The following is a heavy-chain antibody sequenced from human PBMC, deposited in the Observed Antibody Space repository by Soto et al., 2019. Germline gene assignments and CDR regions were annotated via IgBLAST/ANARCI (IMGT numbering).Heavy chain of an antibody. CDR2: ISYDGSNK. V-gene: IGHV3-30-3*01. CDR3: ARANYNRGYYYYGMDV. CDR1: GFTFSSYA. J-gene: IGHJ6*02. D-gene: IGHD4-4*01. Sequence: GGSLRLSCAASGFTFSSYAMHWVRQAPGKGLEWVAVISYDGSNKYYADSVKGRFTISRDNSKNTLYLQMNSLRAEDTAVYYCARANYNRGYYYYGMDVWGQGTTVTVSS.